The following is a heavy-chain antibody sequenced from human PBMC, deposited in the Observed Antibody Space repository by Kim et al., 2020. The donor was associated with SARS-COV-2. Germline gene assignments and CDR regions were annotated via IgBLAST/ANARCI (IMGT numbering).Heavy chain of an antibody. CDR1: GFTFSSSA. CDR3: AREGGEYYGSGSIDY. V-gene: IGHV3-30*04. J-gene: IGHJ4*02. Sequence: GGSLRLSCAASGFTFSSSAMHWVRQAPGKGLEWVAVISYDGRNKYYADSVKGRFTISRDNSKNTLYLQMNSLRAEDTAVYYCAREGGEYYGSGSIDYWGQGTLVTVSS. CDR2: ISYDGRNK. D-gene: IGHD3-10*01.